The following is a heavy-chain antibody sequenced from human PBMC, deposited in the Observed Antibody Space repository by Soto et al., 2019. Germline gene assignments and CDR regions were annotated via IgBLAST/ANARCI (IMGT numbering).Heavy chain of an antibody. Sequence: SGPTLVNPTQTLTLTCTFSGFSLSTSGMCVSWIRQPPGKALEWLARIDWDDDKYYSTSLKTRLTISKDTSKNQVVLTMANMDPVDTATYYCARRSYSSSRGGYYYGMDVWGQGTTVTVSS. J-gene: IGHJ6*02. CDR3: ARRSYSSSRGGYYYGMDV. CDR1: GFSLSTSGMC. D-gene: IGHD6-6*01. CDR2: IDWDDDK. V-gene: IGHV2-70*11.